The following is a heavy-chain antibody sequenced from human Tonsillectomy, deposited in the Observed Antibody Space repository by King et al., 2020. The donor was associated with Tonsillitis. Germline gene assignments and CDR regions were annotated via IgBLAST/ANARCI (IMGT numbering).Heavy chain of an antibody. CDR2: ISFDGSNK. Sequence: VQLVESGGGVVQPGRSLRLSCAASGFTFSNYGMHWVRQAPGKGLEWVAVISFDGSNKYYADSVKGRFTISRDNSKNTLYLQMNSLRAEDTAVYYCARGGGWLVEGLGMDVWGQGTTVTVSS. J-gene: IGHJ6*02. CDR3: ARGGGWLVEGLGMDV. CDR1: GFTFSNYG. D-gene: IGHD6-19*01. V-gene: IGHV3-33*01.